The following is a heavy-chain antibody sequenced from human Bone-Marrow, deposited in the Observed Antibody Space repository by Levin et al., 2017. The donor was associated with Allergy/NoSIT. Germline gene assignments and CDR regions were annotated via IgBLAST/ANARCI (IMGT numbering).Heavy chain of an antibody. CDR3: ATSFLDS. V-gene: IGHV4-4*02. CDR2: IYHRGDT. CDR1: GGSISSSNW. Sequence: SETLSLTCTVSGGSISSSNWWSWVRQPPGKGLEWIGEIYHRGDTNYNPSLKRRVTMSVDTSKNPFSLNLSSMTAADTAVYYCATSFLDSWGQGTLVTVSS. J-gene: IGHJ4*02. D-gene: IGHD2/OR15-2a*01.